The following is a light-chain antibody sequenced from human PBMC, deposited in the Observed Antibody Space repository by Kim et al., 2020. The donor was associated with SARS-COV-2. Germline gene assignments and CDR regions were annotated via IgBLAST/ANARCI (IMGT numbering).Light chain of an antibody. J-gene: IGKJ4*01. V-gene: IGKV3-20*01. Sequence: SPGERATLSCRASHSVSSSYLAWYQQKPGQAPRLLIYGASSRATGIPDRFSGSGSGTDFTLTISRLEPEEFAVYYCQQYGSSTLTFGGGTKVDIK. CDR3: QQYGSSTLT. CDR2: GAS. CDR1: HSVSSSY.